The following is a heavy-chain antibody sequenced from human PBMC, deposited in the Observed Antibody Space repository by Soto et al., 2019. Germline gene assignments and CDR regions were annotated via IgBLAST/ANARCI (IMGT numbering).Heavy chain of an antibody. V-gene: IGHV1-8*01. CDR2: MNPNSGNT. J-gene: IGHJ6*03. CDR1: GYTFTSYD. Sequence: ASVKVSCKASGYTFTSYDINWVRQATGQGLEWMGWMNPNSGNTGYAQKFQGRVTMTRNTSISTAYMELSSLRSEDTAVYYCARALKSTIFGVVIIQGQYYYYYMDVWGKGTTVTVSS. D-gene: IGHD3-3*01. CDR3: ARALKSTIFGVVIIQGQYYYYYMDV.